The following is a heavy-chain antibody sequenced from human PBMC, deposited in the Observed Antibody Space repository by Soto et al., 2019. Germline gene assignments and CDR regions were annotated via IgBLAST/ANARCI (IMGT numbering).Heavy chain of an antibody. CDR3: AKELVGALYYGMDV. CDR1: GFTFSDYV. Sequence: PGGSLRLSCAASGFTFSDYVMNWVRQAPGKGLEWVSTLSGSGISTYDADFVKGRFTISRDNSKNMLFLQMNSLRAEDTAIYYCAKELVGALYYGMDVWGQGTTVTVSS. J-gene: IGHJ6*02. V-gene: IGHV3-23*01. D-gene: IGHD6-13*01. CDR2: LSGSGIST.